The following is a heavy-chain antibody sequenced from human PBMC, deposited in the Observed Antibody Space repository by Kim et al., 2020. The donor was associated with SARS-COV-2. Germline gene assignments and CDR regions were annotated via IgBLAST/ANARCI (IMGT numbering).Heavy chain of an antibody. J-gene: IGHJ6*02. CDR2: ISSNGGST. CDR1: GFTFSSYA. D-gene: IGHD3-3*01. Sequence: GGSLRLSCAASGFTFSSYAMHWVRQAPGKGLEYVSAISSNGGSTYYANSVKGRFTISRDNSKNTLYLQMGSLRAEDMAVYYCAGDSAITIFGVVIINYYYGMDVWGQGTTVTVSS. V-gene: IGHV3-64*01. CDR3: AGDSAITIFGVVIINYYYGMDV.